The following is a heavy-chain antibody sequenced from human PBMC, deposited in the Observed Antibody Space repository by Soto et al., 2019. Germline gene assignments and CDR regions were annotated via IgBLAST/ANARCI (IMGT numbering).Heavy chain of an antibody. CDR3: ARQRRLTRDYPHYYGMDV. J-gene: IGHJ6*02. CDR2: IYHSGST. D-gene: IGHD4-17*01. Sequence: SETLSLTCAVSGGAISSGGYSWSWIRQPPGKGLEWIGYIYHSGSTYYNPSLKSRVTISVDRSKNQFSLKLSSVTAADTAVYYCARQRRLTRDYPHYYGMDVWGQGTTVTVSS. CDR1: GGAISSGGYS. V-gene: IGHV4-30-2*01.